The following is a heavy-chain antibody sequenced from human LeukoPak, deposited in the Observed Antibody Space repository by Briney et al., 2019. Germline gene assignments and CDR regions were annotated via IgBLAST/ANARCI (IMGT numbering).Heavy chain of an antibody. CDR1: GFTFSSAG. CDR2: ISYDGSNK. J-gene: IGHJ3*02. V-gene: IGHV3-30*18. D-gene: IGHD1-26*01. CDR3: SKLLLRGAADAFDI. Sequence: PGGSLRLSCAASGFTFSSAGMHWVRQAPGKGLEWVAVISYDGSNKYYADSVKGRFTISRDNSKNTLYLQMNSLRAEDTAVYYCSKLLLRGAADAFDIWGQGTMVTVSS.